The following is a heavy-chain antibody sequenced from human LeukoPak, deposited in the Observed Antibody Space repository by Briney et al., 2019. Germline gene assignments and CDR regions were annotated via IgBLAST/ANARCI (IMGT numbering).Heavy chain of an antibody. CDR2: IYTSGST. Sequence: PSETLSLTCTVSGGSISSYYWSWIRQPAGQGLEWIGRIYTSGSTNYNPSLKSRVTMSVDMSKNQFSLKLSSVTAADTAVYYCARWGLDYYDSSGYYYRGFDPWGQGTLVTVSS. D-gene: IGHD3-22*01. CDR1: GGSISSYY. V-gene: IGHV4-4*07. J-gene: IGHJ5*02. CDR3: ARWGLDYYDSSGYYYRGFDP.